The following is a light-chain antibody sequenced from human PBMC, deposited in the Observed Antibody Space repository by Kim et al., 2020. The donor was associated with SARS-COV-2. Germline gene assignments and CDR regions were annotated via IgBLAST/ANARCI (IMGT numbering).Light chain of an antibody. CDR2: QDT. Sequence: SVSPGETARIPCSGYRLGEKFVSWYKQMAGQSPVLVIYQDTQRAPGIPGRFSGSASGITSTLTITGTQAMDEAHYYCQTWDTSVIFGGGTKLTVL. J-gene: IGLJ2*01. CDR3: QTWDTSVI. CDR1: RLGEKF. V-gene: IGLV3-1*01.